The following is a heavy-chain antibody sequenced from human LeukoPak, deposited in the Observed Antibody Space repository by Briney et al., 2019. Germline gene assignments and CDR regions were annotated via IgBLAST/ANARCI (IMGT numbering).Heavy chain of an antibody. CDR1: GFTFSTYR. CDR3: ARGAYYSYDY. Sequence: GGSLRLSCAASGFTFSTYRMHWVRQAPEKGLVWVSHISSDGSTTRYADSVKGRFTISRDNAKNTLCLQMNSLRAEDTAVYYCARGAYYSYDYWGQGTLVTVSS. J-gene: IGHJ4*02. D-gene: IGHD3-10*01. CDR2: ISSDGSTT. V-gene: IGHV3-74*01.